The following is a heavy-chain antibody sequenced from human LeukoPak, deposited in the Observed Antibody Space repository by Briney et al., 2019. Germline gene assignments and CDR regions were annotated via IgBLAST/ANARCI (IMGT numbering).Heavy chain of an antibody. V-gene: IGHV4-30-4*01. CDR1: GGSISSGDYY. Sequence: SETLSLTCTVSGGSISSGDYYWSWIRQPPGKGLEWIGYIYYSGSTYYNPSLKSRVTISVDRSKNQFSLKLSSVTAADTAVYYCARAFIRDAFDIWGQGTMVTVSS. D-gene: IGHD3-16*02. J-gene: IGHJ3*02. CDR2: IYYSGST. CDR3: ARAFIRDAFDI.